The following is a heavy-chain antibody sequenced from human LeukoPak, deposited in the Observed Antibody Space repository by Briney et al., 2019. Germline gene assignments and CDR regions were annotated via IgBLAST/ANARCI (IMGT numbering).Heavy chain of an antibody. CDR1: GFSFDTHG. Sequence: GGSLRLSCAASGFSFDTHGMHWVRQAPGKGLEWVAVIWYDGSKKYYADSVKGRFTISRDNSKKSLFLQMNSLRAEDTALYYCARDVFAESSGGSFDFWGQGTLVTVSS. J-gene: IGHJ4*02. CDR3: ARDVFAESSGGSFDF. CDR2: IWYDGSKK. D-gene: IGHD3-16*01. V-gene: IGHV3-33*01.